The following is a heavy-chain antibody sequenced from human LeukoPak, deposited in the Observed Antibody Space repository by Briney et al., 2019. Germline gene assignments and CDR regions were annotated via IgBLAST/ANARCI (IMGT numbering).Heavy chain of an antibody. CDR2: IYYSGTT. CDR3: VRDVSDAFDI. CDR1: GGSIGSYY. J-gene: IGHJ3*02. V-gene: IGHV4-59*01. Sequence: SETLSLTCTVSGGSIGSYYWSWIRQPPGKGLEWIGYIYYSGTTNYTPSLKSRVSISIDTSKNQFSLRLNSVTAADTAVYYCVRDVSDAFDIWGQGTLVTVSS.